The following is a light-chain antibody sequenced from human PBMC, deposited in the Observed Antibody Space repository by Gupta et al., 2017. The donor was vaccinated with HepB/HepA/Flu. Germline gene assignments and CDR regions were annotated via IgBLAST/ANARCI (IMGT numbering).Light chain of an antibody. J-gene: IGKJ3*01. Sequence: DIQMTQSPSSLSASLGDRVTITCRASQDIRNDLGWYQQEPGKAPKRLIYAASSLQSGVQSRCSGSGSGSEFTLTISSLQPEDFATYYCLQHNSYPFTFGPGTKVDIK. CDR1: QDIRND. CDR3: LQHNSYPFT. CDR2: AAS. V-gene: IGKV1-17*01.